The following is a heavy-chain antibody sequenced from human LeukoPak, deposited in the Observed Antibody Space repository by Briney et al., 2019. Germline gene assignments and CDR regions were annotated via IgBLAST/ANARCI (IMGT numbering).Heavy chain of an antibody. Sequence: PGASVKVFCKASGYTFSSYYMHCVRQAPGQRLEWVGIINPSGGSTSYAPKFQGRVTMTRDTSTRTVYMEVSSLRSEDTAVHYCARDYGFWSGYPYWGQGTLVTVSS. CDR3: ARDYGFWSGYPY. CDR1: GYTFSSYY. D-gene: IGHD3-3*01. J-gene: IGHJ4*02. CDR2: INPSGGST. V-gene: IGHV1-46*01.